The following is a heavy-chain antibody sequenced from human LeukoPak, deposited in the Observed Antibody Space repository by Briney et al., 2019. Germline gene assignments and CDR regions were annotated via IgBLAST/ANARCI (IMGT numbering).Heavy chain of an antibody. J-gene: IGHJ5*02. Sequence: GGSLRLSCAASGFTFSNYAMSWVRQAPGKGLEWVSGISGSGGSTYYADSVKGRFTISRDNSKNTLYLQMNSLRAEDTAVYYCAKGARITIFGGWFDPWGQGTLVTVSS. D-gene: IGHD3-3*01. CDR2: ISGSGGST. CDR1: GFTFSNYA. V-gene: IGHV3-23*01. CDR3: AKGARITIFGGWFDP.